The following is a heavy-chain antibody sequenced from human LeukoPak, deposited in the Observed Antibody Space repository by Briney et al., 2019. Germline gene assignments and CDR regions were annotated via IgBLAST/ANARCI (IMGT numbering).Heavy chain of an antibody. D-gene: IGHD3-9*01. CDR3: ARSGYIHERGSYYYGMDV. J-gene: IGHJ6*02. V-gene: IGHV1-2*02. CDR2: INPNSGGT. Sequence: GASVKVSCKASGYTFTGYYMHWVRQAPGQGLEWMGWINPNSGGTNYAQKFQGRVTMTRDTSISTAYMELSRLRSDGTAVYYCARSGYIHERGSYYYGMDVWGQGTTVTVSS. CDR1: GYTFTGYY.